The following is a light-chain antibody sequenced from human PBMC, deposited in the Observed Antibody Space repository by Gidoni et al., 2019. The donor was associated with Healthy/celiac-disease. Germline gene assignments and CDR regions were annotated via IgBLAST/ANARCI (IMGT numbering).Light chain of an antibody. J-gene: IGKJ1*01. V-gene: IGKV1-39*01. CDR3: QQSYSTPGT. CDR1: QTISSY. CDR2: SAS. Sequence: DIQMTQSPSSLSSSLRDRVTITSRASQTISSYLNWYQQKPGKAPKRLISSASSLQSGVPSRFSGSGSGTDVTLTISSLQPEDFATYYCQQSYSTPGTFGQGTKVEIK.